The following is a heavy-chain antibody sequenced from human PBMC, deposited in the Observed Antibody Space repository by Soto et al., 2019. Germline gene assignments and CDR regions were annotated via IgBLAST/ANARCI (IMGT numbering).Heavy chain of an antibody. CDR2: ISGRGGST. CDR3: AKGIAAGGRGRNFDY. D-gene: IGHD6-13*01. V-gene: IGHV3-23*01. J-gene: IGHJ4*02. Sequence: EVQLLEAGGGLVQPGGALRLSCAASGFSFSSYAMSWVRQAPGKGLEWVSAISGRGGSTYYADSVKGRFTIPRDNSKNTRYLQMNSLRAEDTAVYDCAKGIAAGGRGRNFDYWGQGTLVTVSS. CDR1: GFSFSSYA.